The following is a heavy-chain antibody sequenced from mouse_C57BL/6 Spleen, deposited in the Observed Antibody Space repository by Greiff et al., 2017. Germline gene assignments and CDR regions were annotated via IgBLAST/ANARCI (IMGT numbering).Heavy chain of an antibody. V-gene: IGHV2-2*02. CDR3: ARDYGNYGYSMDY. J-gene: IGHJ4*01. Sequence: VKLVESGPGLVQPSQSLSITCTVSGFSLTSYGVHWVRQSPGKGLEWLGVIWSGGSTDYNAAFISRLSISKDNSKRQVFFKMNRLQANDTAIYYCARDYGNYGYSMDYWGQGTSVTVSS. D-gene: IGHD2-1*01. CDR2: IWSGGST. CDR1: GFSLTSYG.